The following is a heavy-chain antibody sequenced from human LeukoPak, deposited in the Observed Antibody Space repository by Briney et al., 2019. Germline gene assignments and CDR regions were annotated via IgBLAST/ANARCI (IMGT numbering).Heavy chain of an antibody. J-gene: IGHJ6*03. CDR3: ARNWNKFKNYYYYYMDV. CDR2: INPNSGGT. V-gene: IGHV1-2*02. Sequence: ASVKVSCKASGYTFTGYYMHWVRQAPGQGLEWMGWINPNSGGTNYAQKFQGRVTMTRDTSISTAYMEPSRLRSDDTAVYYCARNWNKFKNYYYYYMDVWGKGTTVTVSS. D-gene: IGHD1/OR15-1a*01. CDR1: GYTFTGYY.